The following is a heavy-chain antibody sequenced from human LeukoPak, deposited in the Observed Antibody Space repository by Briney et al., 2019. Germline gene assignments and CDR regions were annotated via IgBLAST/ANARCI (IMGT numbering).Heavy chain of an antibody. D-gene: IGHD1-26*01. J-gene: IGHJ5*02. CDR1: GFTFSTYG. CDR2: IRFDGSYK. V-gene: IGHV3-30*02. CDR3: ARDNSVGDNAWWFDP. Sequence: GGSLRLSCAASGFTFSTYGMHWVRQAPGKGLEWVAFIRFDGSYKYYADSVKGRFTISRDNSKNTLSLQMNSLGAEDTAIYYCARDNSVGDNAWWFDPWGQGTLVTVSS.